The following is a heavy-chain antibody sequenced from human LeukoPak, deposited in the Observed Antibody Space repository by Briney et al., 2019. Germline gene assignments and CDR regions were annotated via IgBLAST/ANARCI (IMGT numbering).Heavy chain of an antibody. Sequence: RPSETLSLTCGVSGGSFSGYYWSWIRQPPGKGLEWIGEINHSGSTNYNPSLKSRVTISVDTSKNQFSLKLSSVTAADTAVYYCARRDTAMVTSFDYWGQGTLVTVSS. CDR1: GGSFSGYY. J-gene: IGHJ4*02. CDR3: ARRDTAMVTSFDY. D-gene: IGHD5-18*01. CDR2: INHSGST. V-gene: IGHV4-34*01.